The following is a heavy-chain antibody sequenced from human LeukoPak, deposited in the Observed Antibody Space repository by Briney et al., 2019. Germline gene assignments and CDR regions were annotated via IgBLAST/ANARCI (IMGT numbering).Heavy chain of an antibody. CDR1: GGSFSGYY. D-gene: IGHD2-2*01. J-gene: IGHJ6*02. V-gene: IGHV4-34*01. Sequence: PSETRSLTCAVYGGSFSGYYWSRIHQPPGKGLEWIGEINHSGSTNYNPSLKSRVTISVDSSKNQFSLKLSSVTAADTAVYYCARGSAGYCSSTSCYSGYYYGMDVWGQGTTVTVSS. CDR2: INHSGST. CDR3: ARGSAGYCSSTSCYSGYYYGMDV.